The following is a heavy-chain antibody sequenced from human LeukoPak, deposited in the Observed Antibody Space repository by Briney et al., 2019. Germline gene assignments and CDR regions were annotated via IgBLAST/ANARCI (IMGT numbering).Heavy chain of an antibody. V-gene: IGHV3-21*01. J-gene: IGHJ3*02. CDR3: AKDSAPPYDGYNYAGDAFDI. CDR1: GFTFSSYS. CDR2: ISGSSTYI. Sequence: TGGSLRLSCAASGFTFSSYSMNWVRQAPGKGLEWVSSISGSSTYIYYADSVKGRFTISRDNAKNSLYLQMNSLRAEDTAVYYCAKDSAPPYDGYNYAGDAFDIWGQGTMVTVSS. D-gene: IGHD5-24*01.